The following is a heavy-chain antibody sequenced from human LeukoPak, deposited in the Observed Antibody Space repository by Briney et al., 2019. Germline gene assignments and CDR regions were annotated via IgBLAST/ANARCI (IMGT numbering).Heavy chain of an antibody. J-gene: IGHJ3*02. CDR3: AKDMFSGTDAFDI. CDR1: GFTFSSYG. D-gene: IGHD6-13*01. V-gene: IGHV3-30*18. Sequence: GGSLRLSCAASGFTFSSYGMHWVRQAPGKGLEWVAVISYGGSNKYYADSVKGRFTISRDNSKNTLYLQMNSLRAEDTAVYYCAKDMFSGTDAFDIWGQGTMVTVSS. CDR2: ISYGGSNK.